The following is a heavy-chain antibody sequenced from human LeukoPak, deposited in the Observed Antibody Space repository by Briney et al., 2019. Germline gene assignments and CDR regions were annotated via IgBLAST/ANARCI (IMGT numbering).Heavy chain of an antibody. J-gene: IGHJ5*02. CDR1: GFTFSSYA. D-gene: IGHD3-9*01. CDR3: AKAPYDILTGYYPWFDP. CDR2: ISGSGGST. V-gene: IGHV3-23*01. Sequence: GGSLRLSCAASGFTFSSYAMSWVRQAPGKGLEWVSAISGSGGSTYYADSVKGRFTISRDNSKNTLYLQMNSLRAEDTAVYYCAKAPYDILTGYYPWFDPWGQGTLVTVSS.